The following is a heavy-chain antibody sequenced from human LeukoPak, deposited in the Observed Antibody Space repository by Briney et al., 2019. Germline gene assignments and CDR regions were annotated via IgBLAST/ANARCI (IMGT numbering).Heavy chain of an antibody. CDR3: ARGDGYYTDIDY. CDR1: GGSISSYY. Sequence: SETLSFTCTVSGGSISSYYWCWIRQPPGKGLEWIGYIYYSGSTNYNPSLKSRVTISVDTSRNQFFLKLNSVTAADTAVYYCARGDGYYTDIDYWGQGALVTVSS. J-gene: IGHJ4*02. D-gene: IGHD3-3*01. CDR2: IYYSGST. V-gene: IGHV4-59*01.